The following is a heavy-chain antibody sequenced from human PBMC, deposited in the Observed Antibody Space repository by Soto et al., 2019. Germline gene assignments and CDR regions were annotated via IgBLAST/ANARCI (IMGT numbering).Heavy chain of an antibody. Sequence: QVQLQESGPGLVKPSGTLSLTCAVSGGSISSNNWWSWVRQPPGKGLEWIGEIFHSGSTHYSPSLKSRVTISVDKSKNHFSLILTSVTAADTAVYYCARVYSGSYSDSWGQGTLVTVSS. D-gene: IGHD1-26*01. V-gene: IGHV4-4*02. CDR2: IFHSGST. CDR3: ARVYSGSYSDS. J-gene: IGHJ4*02. CDR1: GGSISSNNW.